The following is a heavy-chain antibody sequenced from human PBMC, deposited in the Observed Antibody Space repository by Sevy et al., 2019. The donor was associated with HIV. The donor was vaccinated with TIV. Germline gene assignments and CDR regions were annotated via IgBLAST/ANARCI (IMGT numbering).Heavy chain of an antibody. CDR3: AREGCTQPHAS. J-gene: IGHJ5*02. CDR2: FSFGCGRI. D-gene: IGHD2-8*01. V-gene: IGHV3-23*01. CDR1: GFTFAKYS. Sequence: GGSLRLSCAASGFTFAKYSMSWVRQAPGKGLEWVSTFSFGCGRINYADSVKGRFTISRDDSKNTLFLQMNSLRAEDTATYFCAREGCTQPHASWGQGTLVTVSS.